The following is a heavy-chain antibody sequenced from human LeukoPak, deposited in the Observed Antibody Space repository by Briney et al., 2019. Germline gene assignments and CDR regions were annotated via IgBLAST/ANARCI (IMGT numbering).Heavy chain of an antibody. CDR1: GGSFSGYL. CDR2: VSFPGTS. Sequence: PSETLSLTCGVSGGSFSGYLWSWIRQSPGKGLEWIGEVSFPGTSNYSPSLKGRATISVGTSNTQFSLKLTSVTAADTAVYYCARSRGNYCSGGSCYPLDQWGQGILVILSS. J-gene: IGHJ4*02. V-gene: IGHV4-34*01. D-gene: IGHD2-15*01. CDR3: ARSRGNYCSGGSCYPLDQ.